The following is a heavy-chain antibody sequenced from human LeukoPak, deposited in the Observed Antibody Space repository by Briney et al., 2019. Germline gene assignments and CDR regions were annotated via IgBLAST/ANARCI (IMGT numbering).Heavy chain of an antibody. CDR3: TRGDYYDSSGYYLLFDY. CDR1: GFTFGDYG. V-gene: IGHV3-49*04. Sequence: PGGSLRLYCIGSGFTFGDYGMSWVRQAPGKGLEWVGFIRSKAYGGTTEYAASVKGRFTISRDDSRSIAYLQMNSLKTEDTAVYYCTRGDYYDSSGYYLLFDYWGQGTLVTVSS. D-gene: IGHD3-22*01. J-gene: IGHJ4*02. CDR2: IRSKAYGGTT.